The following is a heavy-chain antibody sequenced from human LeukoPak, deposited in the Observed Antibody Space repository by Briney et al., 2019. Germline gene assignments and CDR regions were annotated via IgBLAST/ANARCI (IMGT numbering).Heavy chain of an antibody. CDR1: GGSFSRYP. V-gene: IGHV1-69*04. Sequence: SVKVSFKASGGSFSRYPINWVRQAPGQGLEWLGGIITILGISNYAQKFQDRVTITADKSTSTAYMELRSLRSEDTAVYYCARDRTHYYYDRSGYYHQDAFDIWGQGTMVTVSS. CDR2: IITILGIS. J-gene: IGHJ3*02. D-gene: IGHD3-22*01. CDR3: ARDRTHYYYDRSGYYHQDAFDI.